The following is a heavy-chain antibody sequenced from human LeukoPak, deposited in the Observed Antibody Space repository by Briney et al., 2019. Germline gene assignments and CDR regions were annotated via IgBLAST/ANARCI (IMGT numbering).Heavy chain of an antibody. CDR2: FSYSGST. Sequence: SETLSLTCTVSGGSISSSSYYWGWIRQPPGKGLEWIGYFSYSGSTHYSPSLTSRVAISVETSRNQLSLKLRSVTAADTAIYYCARADESLVYGMDVWGPGTTVIVSS. CDR1: GGSISSSSYY. J-gene: IGHJ6*02. V-gene: IGHV4-61*05. CDR3: ARADESLVYGMDV.